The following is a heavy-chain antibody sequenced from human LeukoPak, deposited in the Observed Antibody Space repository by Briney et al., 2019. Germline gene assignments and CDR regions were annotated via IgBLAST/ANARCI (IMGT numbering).Heavy chain of an antibody. Sequence: GASVKVSCKASGGTFSSYAISWVRQAPGQGLEWMGWISAYNGNTDYAQKLQGRVTMTTDTSTSTAYMELRSLRSDDTAVYYCARSVVPAAIGGGFFDPWGQGTLVTVSS. J-gene: IGHJ5*02. D-gene: IGHD2-2*01. V-gene: IGHV1-18*01. CDR2: ISAYNGNT. CDR3: ARSVVPAAIGGGFFDP. CDR1: GGTFSSYA.